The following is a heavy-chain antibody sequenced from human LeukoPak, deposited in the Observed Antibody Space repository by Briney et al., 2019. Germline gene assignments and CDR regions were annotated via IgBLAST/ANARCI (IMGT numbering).Heavy chain of an antibody. CDR2: INLSGGST. CDR3: ASSVGGFWSGYYPSYYGMDV. CDR1: GYTFTSYY. Sequence: ASVKVSCKASGYTFTSYYMHWVRQAPGQGLEWMGIINLSGGSTSYAQKFQGRVTMTRDTSTSTVYMELSSLRSEDTAVYYCASSVGGFWSGYYPSYYGMDVWGQGTTVTVSS. J-gene: IGHJ6*02. D-gene: IGHD3-3*01. V-gene: IGHV1-46*01.